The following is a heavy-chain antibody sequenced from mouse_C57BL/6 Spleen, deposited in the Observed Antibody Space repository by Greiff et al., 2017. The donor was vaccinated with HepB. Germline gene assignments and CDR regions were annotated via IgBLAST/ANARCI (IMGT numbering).Heavy chain of an antibody. V-gene: IGHV1-63*01. Sequence: QVQLQHSGAELVRPGTSVKMSCKASGYTFTNYWIGWAKQRPGHGLEWIGDIYPGGGYTNYNEKFKGKATLTADKSSSTAYMQFSSLTSEDSAIYYCARSGITRGYFDVWGTGTTVTVSS. CDR1: GYTFTNYW. CDR3: ARSGITRGYFDV. J-gene: IGHJ1*03. CDR2: IYPGGGYT. D-gene: IGHD1-1*01.